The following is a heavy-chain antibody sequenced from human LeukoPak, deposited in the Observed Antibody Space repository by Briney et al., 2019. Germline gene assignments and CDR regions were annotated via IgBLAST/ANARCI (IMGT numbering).Heavy chain of an antibody. Sequence: SETLSLTCTASGSISGYYLSWIRQPPGKGLEWIGYIYTSGSTNYNPSLESRVTISVDTSKNQFSLDLSSVTAADTAVYYCARQKCTSASCLTKNAFDIWGQGTMVTVSS. J-gene: IGHJ3*02. D-gene: IGHD2-2*01. V-gene: IGHV4-4*09. CDR2: IYTSGST. CDR1: GSISGYY. CDR3: ARQKCTSASCLTKNAFDI.